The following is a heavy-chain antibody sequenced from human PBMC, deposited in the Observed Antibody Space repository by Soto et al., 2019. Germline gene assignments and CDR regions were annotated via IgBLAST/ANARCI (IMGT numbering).Heavy chain of an antibody. D-gene: IGHD3-22*01. CDR1: GYTFTSYY. J-gene: IGHJ3*02. Sequence: GASVKVSCKASGYTFTSYYMHWVRQAPGQGLEWTGIINPSGGSTSYAQKFQGRVTMTRDTSTSTVYMELSSLRSEDTAVYYCARDGRNYYDSSGYYSDPFDIWGQGTMVTVSS. V-gene: IGHV1-46*01. CDR2: INPSGGST. CDR3: ARDGRNYYDSSGYYSDPFDI.